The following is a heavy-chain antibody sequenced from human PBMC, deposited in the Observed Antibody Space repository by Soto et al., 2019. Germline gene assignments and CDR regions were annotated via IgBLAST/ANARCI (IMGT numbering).Heavy chain of an antibody. D-gene: IGHD3-10*01. Sequence: PSETLSLTCAVSGGSISSSNWWSWVRQPPGKGLEWIGEIYHSGSTNYNPSLKSRVTISVDKSKNQFSLKLSSVTAADTAVYYCARKGGLWFGEFIPYYFDYWGQGTLVTVSS. V-gene: IGHV4-4*02. CDR3: ARKGGLWFGEFIPYYFDY. CDR2: IYHSGST. CDR1: GGSISSSNW. J-gene: IGHJ4*02.